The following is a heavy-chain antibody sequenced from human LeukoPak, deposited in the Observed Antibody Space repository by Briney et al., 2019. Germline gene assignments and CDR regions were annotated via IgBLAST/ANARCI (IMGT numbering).Heavy chain of an antibody. J-gene: IGHJ3*02. CDR2: IYYSGST. D-gene: IGHD1-26*01. CDR3: AGLYSGSYSSAFDI. CDR1: GGSISSYY. V-gene: IGHV4-59*08. Sequence: SQTLSLTCTVSGGSISSYYWSWIRQPPGKGLEWIGYIYYSGSTNYNPSLKSRVTISVDTSKDQFSLKLSSVTAADTAVYYCAGLYSGSYSSAFDIWGQGTMVTVSS.